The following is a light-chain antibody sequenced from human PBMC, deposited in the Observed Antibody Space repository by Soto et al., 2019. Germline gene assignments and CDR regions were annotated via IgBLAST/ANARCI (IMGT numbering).Light chain of an antibody. CDR1: QGISTY. Sequence: DIQLTQSPSFLSASVGDRVTITCRAGQGISTYLAWYLQRPGKAPKLLIYGASTLQSGVPSRFSGSGSGTEFTLTISSLQPEDFGTYYCQQLNSDWYAFGQGTKLEIK. CDR2: GAS. J-gene: IGKJ2*01. V-gene: IGKV1-9*01. CDR3: QQLNSDWYA.